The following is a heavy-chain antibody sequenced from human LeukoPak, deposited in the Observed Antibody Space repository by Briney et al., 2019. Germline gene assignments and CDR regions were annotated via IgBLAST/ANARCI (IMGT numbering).Heavy chain of an antibody. CDR3: ARRWNYGRNYYIDV. V-gene: IGHV4-34*01. Sequence: SETLSLTCAVYGGSFSNYYWSWIRQPPGKGLESIGEINDSGRINYNPSLMSRVTVSVDTSKNQFSLRLTSVTATDTAVYYCARRWNYGRNYYIDVWGNGATVSVSS. CDR1: GGSFSNYY. J-gene: IGHJ6*03. CDR2: INDSGRI. D-gene: IGHD1-7*01.